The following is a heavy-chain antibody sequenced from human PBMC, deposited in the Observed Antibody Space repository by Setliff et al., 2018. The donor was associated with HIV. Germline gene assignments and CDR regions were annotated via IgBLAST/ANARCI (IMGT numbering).Heavy chain of an antibody. J-gene: IGHJ4*02. D-gene: IGHD1-7*01. CDR3: AKEGTTMTDYYFDY. CDR2: IRYDGSNK. CDR1: GFTFSSYG. V-gene: IGHV3-30*02. Sequence: GGSLRLSCAASGFTFSSYGMHWVRQAPGKGLEWVAFIRYDGSNKYYADSVKGRFTISRDNSKNTLYLQMNSLRAEDTAVYYCAKEGTTMTDYYFDYWGQGTLVTVSS.